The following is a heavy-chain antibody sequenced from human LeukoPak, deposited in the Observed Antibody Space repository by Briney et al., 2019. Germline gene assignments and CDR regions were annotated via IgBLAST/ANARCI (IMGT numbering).Heavy chain of an antibody. D-gene: IGHD2-2*01. V-gene: IGHV4-30-2*01. CDR1: GGSISSGGYY. CDR3: AREAVPAATIDY. Sequence: SETLSLTCTVSGGSISSGGYYWSWIRQPPGKGLEWIGYIYHSGSTYYNPSLKSRVTISVDRSKNQFSLKLSSVTAADTAAYYCAREAVPAATIDYWGQGTLVTVSS. CDR2: IYHSGST. J-gene: IGHJ4*02.